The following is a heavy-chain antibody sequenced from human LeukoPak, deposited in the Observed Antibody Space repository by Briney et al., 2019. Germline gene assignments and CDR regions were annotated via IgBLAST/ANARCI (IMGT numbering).Heavy chain of an antibody. CDR3: ARDLSSTMVRGVIIWDAFDI. V-gene: IGHV1-69*13. Sequence: SVKVSCKASGGTFSSYAISWVRQAPGQGLEWMGGIIPIFGTANYAQKFQGRVTITADESTSTAYMELSSLRSEDTAVYYCARDLSSTMVRGVIIWDAFDIWGQGTMVTVSS. CDR1: GGTFSSYA. J-gene: IGHJ3*02. CDR2: IIPIFGTA. D-gene: IGHD3-10*01.